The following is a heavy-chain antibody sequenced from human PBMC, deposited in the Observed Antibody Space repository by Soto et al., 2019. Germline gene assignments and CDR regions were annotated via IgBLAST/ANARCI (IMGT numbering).Heavy chain of an antibody. CDR1: GDSVSSNSAA. J-gene: IGHJ4*02. CDR3: AQAAGYISTWFFDS. D-gene: IGHD6-13*01. Sequence: PSQTLSLTCAISGDSVSSNSAAWNWIRQSPSRGLEWLGRTYYRSKWYSDYAVSVKSRITINPDTSKNQYSLQLNSVTPEDTAVYYCAQAAGYISTWFFDSWAQGTLVTVSS. CDR2: TYYRSKWYS. V-gene: IGHV6-1*01.